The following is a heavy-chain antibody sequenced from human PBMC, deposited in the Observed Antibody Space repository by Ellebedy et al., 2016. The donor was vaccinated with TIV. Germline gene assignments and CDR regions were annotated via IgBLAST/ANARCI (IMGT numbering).Heavy chain of an antibody. Sequence: GGSLRLSCAASGFTVSGYWMHWVRQAPRKGLEWLSRINTDGSSTSYADLVEGRFTISRDNAKNTVYLQIDRLRAEDTAVYYCARDTGVEATMLLFDYWGQGTLVTVS. CDR1: GFTVSGYW. J-gene: IGHJ4*02. V-gene: IGHV3-74*01. CDR2: INTDGSST. CDR3: ARDTGVEATMLLFDY. D-gene: IGHD2-15*01.